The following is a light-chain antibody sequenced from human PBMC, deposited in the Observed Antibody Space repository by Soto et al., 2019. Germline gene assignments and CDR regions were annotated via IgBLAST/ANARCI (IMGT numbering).Light chain of an antibody. CDR2: GAS. CDR3: QQYSSSSPT. V-gene: IGKV1-5*01. Sequence: DIQMTQSPSTLSASVGDTVTITCRASQSISSWLAWYQQKPGKAPKLLIYGASSLESGVPSRFSGSGSVTEFSLTIDSLQPDDFATYYCQQYSSSSPTFGQGTKLEIK. CDR1: QSISSW. J-gene: IGKJ2*01.